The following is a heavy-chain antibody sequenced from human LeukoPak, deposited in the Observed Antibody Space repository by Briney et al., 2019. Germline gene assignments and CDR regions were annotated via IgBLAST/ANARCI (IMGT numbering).Heavy chain of an antibody. CDR3: ARGRIGGNY. D-gene: IGHD2-15*01. CDR2: ISYSGST. CDR1: GGSISSYY. J-gene: IGHJ4*02. V-gene: IGHV4-59*01. Sequence: PSETLSLTCTVSGGSISSYYWSWIRQPPGKGLEWLGCISYSGSTNYNPSLKSRVTISVDTSKNQFSLKLTSVTAADTAVFYCARGRIGGNYWGQGTLVTVSS.